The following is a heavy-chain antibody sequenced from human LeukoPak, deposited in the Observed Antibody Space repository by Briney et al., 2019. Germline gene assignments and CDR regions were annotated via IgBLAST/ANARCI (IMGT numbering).Heavy chain of an antibody. CDR1: GGSISSSSYY. CDR3: AGGRYGDYGYNWFDP. D-gene: IGHD4-17*01. CDR2: IYYSGST. Sequence: SETLSLTCTVSGGSISSSSYYWGWIRQPPGKGLEWIVTIYYSGSTYYNPSLKSRVTISVDTSKNQFPLKLSSVTAADTAVYYCAGGRYGDYGYNWFDPWGQGTLVTVSS. V-gene: IGHV4-39*01. J-gene: IGHJ5*02.